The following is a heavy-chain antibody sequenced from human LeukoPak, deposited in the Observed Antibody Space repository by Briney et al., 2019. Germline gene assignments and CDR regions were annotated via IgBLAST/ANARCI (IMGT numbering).Heavy chain of an antibody. V-gene: IGHV3-21*04. J-gene: IGHJ5*02. CDR1: GFTFSSYS. Sequence: GGSLRLSCAASGFTFSSYSMNWVRQAPGKGLEWVSSISSSSSYIYYADSLKGRFTISRDNAKNSLYLQMNSLRAEDTALYYCAKGSFWSGYPHLNWFDPWGQGTLVTVSS. D-gene: IGHD3-3*01. CDR3: AKGSFWSGYPHLNWFDP. CDR2: ISSSSSYI.